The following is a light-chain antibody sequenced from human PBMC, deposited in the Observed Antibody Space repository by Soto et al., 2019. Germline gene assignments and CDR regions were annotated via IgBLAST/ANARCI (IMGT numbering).Light chain of an antibody. CDR3: QHRGKWPRT. CDR2: GAS. J-gene: IGKJ2*01. V-gene: IGKV3-11*01. Sequence: EIVLTQSPATLSLSPGERATLSCRASQSVSSYLAWYQQKPGQAPRLLIYGASNRATGIRARFSGSGSGTDFTLTISSLEPEDFAVYYCQHRGKWPRTFGQGTKLEIK. CDR1: QSVSSY.